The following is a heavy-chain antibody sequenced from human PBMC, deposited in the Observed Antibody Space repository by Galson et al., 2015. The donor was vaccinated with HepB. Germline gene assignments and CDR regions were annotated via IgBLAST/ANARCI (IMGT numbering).Heavy chain of an antibody. CDR1: GGSISSYY. V-gene: IGHV4-59*01. J-gene: IGHJ3*02. Sequence: LSLTCTVSGGSISSYYWSWIRQPPGKGLEWIGYIYYSGSTNYNPSLKSRVTISVDTSKNQFSLKLSSVTAADTAVYYCASDSIRGADAFDIWGQGTMVTVSS. CDR3: ASDSIRGADAFDI. D-gene: IGHD3-10*01. CDR2: IYYSGST.